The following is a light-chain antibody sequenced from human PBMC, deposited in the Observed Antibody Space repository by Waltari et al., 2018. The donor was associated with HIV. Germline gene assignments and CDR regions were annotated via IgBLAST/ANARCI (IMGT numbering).Light chain of an antibody. J-gene: IGLJ2*01. CDR2: EVS. CDR3: TSYTSSTHVI. Sequence: QSALTQPASVSGSPGQSITISCTGTSSDVGAYNYVSWYQQHPDRAPKLRIYEVSNRPVGVSMLFSGSKSGNTASLTISGRQAEDEADYYCTSYTSSTHVIFGGGTKLTVL. V-gene: IGLV2-14*01. CDR1: SSDVGAYNY.